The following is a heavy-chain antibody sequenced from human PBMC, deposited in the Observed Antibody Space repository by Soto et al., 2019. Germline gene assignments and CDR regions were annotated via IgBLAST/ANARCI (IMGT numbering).Heavy chain of an antibody. CDR2: IRDSGST. Sequence: QVQLQESGPGLVKPSQTLSVTCTVSGGSVSSDDYSWSWIRQHPGKGLEWIGYIRDSGSTYYNPSPEGRVKISVDTLKNQSPLGLRSVTAADTAGYYWARARANSFDSWGQGTLVTPSS. J-gene: IGHJ5*01. CDR1: GGSVSSDDYS. CDR3: ARARANSFDS. V-gene: IGHV4-31*03.